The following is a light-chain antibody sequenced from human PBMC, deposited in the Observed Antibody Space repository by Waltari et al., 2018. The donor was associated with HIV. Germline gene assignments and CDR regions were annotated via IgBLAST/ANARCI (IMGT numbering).Light chain of an antibody. Sequence: YELTQPPSVSVYPGQTARIPCSGDALPTKYAYWYQQKSGQAPMLVIYEDSKRPAEIPERFSGSSSGTMATLTISGAQVEDEADYYCYSTDSSGNPLFGGGTKLTVL. CDR1: ALPTKY. CDR3: YSTDSSGNPL. CDR2: EDS. V-gene: IGLV3-10*01. J-gene: IGLJ2*01.